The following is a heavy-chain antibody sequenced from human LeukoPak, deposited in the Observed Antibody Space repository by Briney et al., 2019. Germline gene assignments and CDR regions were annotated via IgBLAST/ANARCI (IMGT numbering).Heavy chain of an antibody. CDR1: GFTFSSYW. CDR2: IKQDGSEK. V-gene: IGHV3-7*01. CDR3: ARDFNDYGDYSQYYFDY. Sequence: GGSLRLSCAASGFTFSSYWMSWVRQAPGKGLEWVANIKQDGSEKYYVDSVKGRFTISRDNAKNSLYLQMNSLRAEDTAVYYCARDFNDYGDYSQYYFDYWGQGTLVTVSS. D-gene: IGHD4-17*01. J-gene: IGHJ4*02.